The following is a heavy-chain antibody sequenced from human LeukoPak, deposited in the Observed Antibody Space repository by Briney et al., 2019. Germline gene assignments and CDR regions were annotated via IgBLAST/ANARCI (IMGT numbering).Heavy chain of an antibody. D-gene: IGHD1-26*01. Sequence: SETLSLTCAVSGGSISSTNWWSWVRQPPGKGLEWIGEVYHSGSTNYNPSLKSRLTISVDKSKNQFSLKLNSVTAADTAVYYCARDPKGVGARYYFDYWGQGTLVTVSS. CDR1: GGSISSTNW. J-gene: IGHJ4*02. V-gene: IGHV4-4*02. CDR3: ARDPKGVGARYYFDY. CDR2: VYHSGST.